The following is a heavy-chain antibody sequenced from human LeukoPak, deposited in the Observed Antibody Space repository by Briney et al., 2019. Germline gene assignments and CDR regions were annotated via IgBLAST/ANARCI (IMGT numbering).Heavy chain of an antibody. CDR1: GFTFSSYG. CDR2: ISGSGGST. V-gene: IGHV3-23*01. Sequence: GGSLRLSCAASGFTFSSYGMSWVRQAPGKGLGWVSAISGSGGSTYYADSVKGRFTISRDNSKNTLYLQMNSLRAEDTAVYYCARDLLGVAAAGTGSHYYYYMDVWGKGTTVTVSS. CDR3: ARDLLGVAAAGTGSHYYYYMDV. J-gene: IGHJ6*03. D-gene: IGHD6-13*01.